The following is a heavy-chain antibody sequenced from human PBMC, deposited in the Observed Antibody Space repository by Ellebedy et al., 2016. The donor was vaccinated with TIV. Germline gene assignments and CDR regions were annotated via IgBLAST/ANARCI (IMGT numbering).Heavy chain of an antibody. Sequence: GESLKISCVASGFPFNNYAMSWVRQAQGKGLEWVAVFSGGGGVTQYADSVKGRFTDSRDNSNNTVHMQMKSLRGDDTAVYYCAAGYKGSWYVFYYWGQGTLVTVSS. CDR3: AAGYKGSWYVFYY. V-gene: IGHV3-23*01. D-gene: IGHD6-13*01. CDR1: GFPFNNYA. J-gene: IGHJ4*02. CDR2: FSGGGGVT.